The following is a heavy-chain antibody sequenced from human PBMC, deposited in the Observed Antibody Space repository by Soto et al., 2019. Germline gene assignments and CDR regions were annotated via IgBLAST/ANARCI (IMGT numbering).Heavy chain of an antibody. CDR1: GGSISSYY. CDR2: IYYSGST. J-gene: IGHJ4*02. D-gene: IGHD5-18*01. Sequence: SETLSLTCTVSGGSISSYYWSWIRQPPGKGLEWIGYIYYSGSTNYNPSLKSRVAISVDTSKDQFSLKLSSVTAADTAVYYCARDSGYSYGPGSFDYWGQGTLVTVSS. CDR3: ARDSGYSYGPGSFDY. V-gene: IGHV4-59*01.